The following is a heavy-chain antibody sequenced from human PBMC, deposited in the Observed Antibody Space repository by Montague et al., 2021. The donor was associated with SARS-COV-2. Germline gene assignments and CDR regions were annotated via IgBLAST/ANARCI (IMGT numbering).Heavy chain of an antibody. V-gene: IGHV4-38-2*02. CDR2: IYHSGTT. CDR1: GFSIGSGDY. J-gene: IGHJ3*02. Sequence: SETLSLTCTVSGFSIGSGDYWGWIRQPPGKGLEWIGSIYHSGTTYYNPSLQSRRTMSIDTTTHQFSLRPTSVTAADTAVFFWVREKAGGIRNVFDIWGQGTTVTVSS. CDR3: VREKAGGIRNVFDI.